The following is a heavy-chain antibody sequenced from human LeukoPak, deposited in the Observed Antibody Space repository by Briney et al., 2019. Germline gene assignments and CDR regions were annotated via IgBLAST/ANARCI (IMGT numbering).Heavy chain of an antibody. Sequence: SEALSLTCTVSGGSFSSGSYYWSWIRQPPGKGLEWIGYIYYSGSTNYNPSLKSRVTISVDTSKNQFSLKLSSATAADTAVYYCAMSGDFWSGYPNYYYGMDVWGQGTTVTVSS. J-gene: IGHJ6*02. D-gene: IGHD3-3*01. V-gene: IGHV4-61*01. CDR3: AMSGDFWSGYPNYYYGMDV. CDR2: IYYSGST. CDR1: GGSFSSGSYY.